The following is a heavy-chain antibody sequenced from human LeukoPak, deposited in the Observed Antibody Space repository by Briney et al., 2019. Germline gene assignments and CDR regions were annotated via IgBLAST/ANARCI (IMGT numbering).Heavy chain of an antibody. Sequence: SGGSLRLSCAASGFTFSSYEMNWVRQAPGKGLEWVSYISSSGSTIYYADSVKGRFTISRDNAKNSLYLQMNSLRAEDTAVYCCVRPAGVVRGSYGMDVWGQGTTVTVSS. D-gene: IGHD3-10*01. CDR1: GFTFSSYE. J-gene: IGHJ6*02. V-gene: IGHV3-48*03. CDR3: VRPAGVVRGSYGMDV. CDR2: ISSSGSTI.